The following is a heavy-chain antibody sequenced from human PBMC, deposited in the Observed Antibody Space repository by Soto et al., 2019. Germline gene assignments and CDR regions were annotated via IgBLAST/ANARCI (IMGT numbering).Heavy chain of an antibody. V-gene: IGHV3-30*03. J-gene: IGHJ4*02. CDR1: GFTFSNYG. CDR3: AGGWYFFDY. Sequence: QVQLVESGGGVVQPGRSLRLSCAASGFTFSNYGMHWARQAPGKGLEWVAGISYDGSNKYYAHSVKGRFTISRDNSKNTLYLQMNSLRTEDTAVYYCAGGWYFFDYCGQGTLVTVSP. D-gene: IGHD6-19*01. CDR2: ISYDGSNK.